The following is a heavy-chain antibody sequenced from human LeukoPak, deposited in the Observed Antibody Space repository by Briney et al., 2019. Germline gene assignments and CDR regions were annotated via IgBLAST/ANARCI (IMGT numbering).Heavy chain of an antibody. CDR2: INPSDGST. J-gene: IGHJ6*04. CDR1: GYTFTNYY. CDR3: ARVGLYYYYGMDV. V-gene: IGHV1-46*01. Sequence: ASVKVSCKASGYTFTNYYMHWVRQAPGQGLEWMGKINPSDGSTNYAQKFQGRVTMTRDTSTSTVYMELSSLGSEDTAVYYCARVGLYYYYGMDVWGKGTTVTVSS. D-gene: IGHD3/OR15-3a*01.